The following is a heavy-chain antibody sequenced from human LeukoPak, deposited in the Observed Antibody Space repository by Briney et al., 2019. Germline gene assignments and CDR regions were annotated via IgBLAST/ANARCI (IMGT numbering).Heavy chain of an antibody. V-gene: IGHV4-34*01. CDR2: INHSGST. D-gene: IGHD3-16*01. Sequence: ASETLSLTCAVYGGSFSGYYRSWIRQPPGKGLEWIGEINHSGSTNYNPSLKSRVTISVDTSKNQFSLKLSSVTAADTAVYYCARAARGNDYWGQGTLVTVSS. CDR1: GGSFSGYY. J-gene: IGHJ4*02. CDR3: ARAARGNDY.